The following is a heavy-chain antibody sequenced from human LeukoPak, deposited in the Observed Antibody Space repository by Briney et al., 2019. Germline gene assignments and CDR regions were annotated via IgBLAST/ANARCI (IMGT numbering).Heavy chain of an antibody. V-gene: IGHV1-69*13. CDR3: AGEYDFWSGNYYYMDV. CDR2: IIPIFGTA. J-gene: IGHJ6*03. D-gene: IGHD3-3*01. Sequence: GASVKVSCKASGGTFSSYAISWVRQAPGQGLEWMGGIIPIFGTANYAQKFQGRVTITADESTSTAYMELSSPRSEDTAVYYCAGEYDFWSGNYYYMDVWGKGTTVTVSS. CDR1: GGTFSSYA.